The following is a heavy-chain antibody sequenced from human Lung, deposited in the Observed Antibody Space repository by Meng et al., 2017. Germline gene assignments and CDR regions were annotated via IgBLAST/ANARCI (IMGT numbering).Heavy chain of an antibody. CDR2: INHSGST. J-gene: IGHJ4*02. V-gene: IGHV4-34*01. CDR3: ARGPTTMAHDFDY. Sequence: QVQLQQWGPGLVKPSGTLSLTCVVSGGSFSDYYWSWIRQPPGKGLEWIGEINHSGSTNYNPSLESRATISVDTSQNNLSLKLSSVTAADSAVYYCARGPTTMAHDFDYWGQGTLVTVSS. CDR1: GGSFSDYY. D-gene: IGHD4-11*01.